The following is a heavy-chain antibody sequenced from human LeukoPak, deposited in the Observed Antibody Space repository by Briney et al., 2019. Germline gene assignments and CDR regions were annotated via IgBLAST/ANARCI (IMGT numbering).Heavy chain of an antibody. V-gene: IGHV3-23*01. CDR1: GFTFSSYA. J-gene: IGHJ6*03. Sequence: GGSLRLSCAASGFTFSSYAMSWVRQAPGKGLEWVSAISGSGGSTYYADSVKGRFTISRDNAKNSLYLQMNSLRAEDTAVYYCATAVAGTYYYYYMDVWGKGTTVTVSS. CDR2: ISGSGGST. CDR3: ATAVAGTYYYYYMDV. D-gene: IGHD6-19*01.